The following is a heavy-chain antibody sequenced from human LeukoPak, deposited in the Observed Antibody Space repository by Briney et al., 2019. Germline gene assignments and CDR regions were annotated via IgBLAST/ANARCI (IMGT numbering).Heavy chain of an antibody. J-gene: IGHJ6*03. CDR3: ARGGFGELNYYYYYYMDV. CDR2: MNPNSGNT. CDR1: GYTFTSYD. Sequence: ASVKVSCKASGYTFTSYDINWVRQATGQGLEWMGWMNPNSGNTGYAQKFQGRVTMTRNTSISTAYMELSSLRSEDTAVYYCARGGFGELNYYYYYYMDVWGKGTTVTTSS. V-gene: IGHV1-8*01. D-gene: IGHD3-10*01.